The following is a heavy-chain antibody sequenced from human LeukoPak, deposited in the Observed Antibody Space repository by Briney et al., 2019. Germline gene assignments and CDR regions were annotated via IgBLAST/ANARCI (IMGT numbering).Heavy chain of an antibody. J-gene: IGHJ4*02. Sequence: GGSLRLSCAASGFSVSSNYITWVRQAPGKGLEWVSVIYSDGSTKYADSVKARFTISRDNSKNTVYLQMNRLRVEDTALYYCARATLDNWGRGTLVTVSS. V-gene: IGHV3-53*01. CDR1: GFSVSSNY. CDR3: ARATLDN. CDR2: IYSDGST.